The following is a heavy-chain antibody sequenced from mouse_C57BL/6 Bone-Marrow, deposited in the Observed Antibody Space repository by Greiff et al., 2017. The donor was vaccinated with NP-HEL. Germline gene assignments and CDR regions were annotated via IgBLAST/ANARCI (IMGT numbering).Heavy chain of an antibody. Sequence: QVQLQQPGAELVMPGASVKLSCKASGYTFTSYWMHWVKQRPGQGLEWIGEIDPSDSYTNYNQKFKGKSTLTVDKSSSTAYMQLSSLTSEDSAVYYCARSGEGRKGFAYWGQGTLVTVSA. CDR2: IDPSDSYT. CDR3: ARSGEGRKGFAY. CDR1: GYTFTSYW. V-gene: IGHV1-69*01. D-gene: IGHD3-1*01. J-gene: IGHJ3*01.